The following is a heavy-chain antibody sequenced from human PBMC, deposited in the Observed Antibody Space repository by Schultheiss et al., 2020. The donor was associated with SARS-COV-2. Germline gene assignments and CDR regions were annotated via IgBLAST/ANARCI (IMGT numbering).Heavy chain of an antibody. D-gene: IGHD6-6*01. Sequence: SETLSLTCTVSGGSISSSSYYWGWIRQPPGKGLEWIGSIYYSGSTYYNPSLKSRVTISVDTSKNQFSLKLSSVTAADTAVYYCARQAGYSSSSALSLGQGTLVTVSS. CDR2: IYYSGST. V-gene: IGHV4-39*01. CDR1: GGSISSSSYY. CDR3: ARQAGYSSSSALS. J-gene: IGHJ5*02.